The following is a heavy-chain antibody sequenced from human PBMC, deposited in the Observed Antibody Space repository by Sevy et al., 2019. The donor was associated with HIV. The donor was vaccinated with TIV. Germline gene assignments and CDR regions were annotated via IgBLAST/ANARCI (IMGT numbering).Heavy chain of an antibody. V-gene: IGHV3-53*01. CDR2: IYSGGST. J-gene: IGHJ6*02. CDR3: AREGGRGRYYYYYGMDV. Sequence: GGSLRLSCAASGFTVSSNYMSWVRQAPGEGLEWVSVIYSGGSTYYADSVKGRFTISRDNSKNTLYLQMNSLRAEDTAVYYCAREGGRGRYYYYYGMDVWGQGTTVTVSS. CDR1: GFTVSSNY.